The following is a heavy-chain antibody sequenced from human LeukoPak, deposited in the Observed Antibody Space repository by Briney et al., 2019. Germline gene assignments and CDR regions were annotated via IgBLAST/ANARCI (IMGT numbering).Heavy chain of an antibody. Sequence: ASVKVSCKASGYTFASYGISWVRQAPAQGREWMGWISAYNGNTNYAQKLQRRVTMTTDTSTSTAYMELRSLRSDDTAVYYCARRLYGDYEEDYWGQGTLVTVSS. CDR3: ARRLYGDYEEDY. J-gene: IGHJ4*02. D-gene: IGHD4-17*01. CDR1: GYTFASYG. V-gene: IGHV1-18*01. CDR2: ISAYNGNT.